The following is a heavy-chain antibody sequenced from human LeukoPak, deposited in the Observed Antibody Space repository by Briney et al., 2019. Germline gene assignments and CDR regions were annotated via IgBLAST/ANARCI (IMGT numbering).Heavy chain of an antibody. CDR1: GFIFSNYA. V-gene: IGHV3-23*01. D-gene: IGHD3-3*01. CDR3: AKKSLWSGPFDY. Sequence: GGSLRLSCIASGFIFSNYAMSWVRQAPGKGLEWVSIITGGGGGSYYADSVKGRFTLSRDNSKNTLYLQMNSLRAEDTAVYFCAKKSLWSGPFDYWGQGTLVTVFS. J-gene: IGHJ4*02. CDR2: ITGGGGGS.